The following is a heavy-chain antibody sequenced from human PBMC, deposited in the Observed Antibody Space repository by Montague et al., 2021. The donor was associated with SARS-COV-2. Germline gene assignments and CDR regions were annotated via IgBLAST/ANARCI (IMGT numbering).Heavy chain of an antibody. CDR3: ARRGGWPYFDF. CDR1: GGSIISYY. J-gene: IGHJ4*02. D-gene: IGHD6-19*01. Sequence: SETLPLTCTVSGGSIISYYWSWTRQSPGKRLEWIGYIYSTGSSDYNPSLESRVTMSIDMSKNQFSLNLTSVTAADTAVYYCARRGGWPYFDFWSQGTLVTVSS. CDR2: IYSTGSS. V-gene: IGHV4-59*08.